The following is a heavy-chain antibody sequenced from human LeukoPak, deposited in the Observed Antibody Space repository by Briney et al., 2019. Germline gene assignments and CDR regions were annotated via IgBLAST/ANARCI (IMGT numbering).Heavy chain of an antibody. D-gene: IGHD6-13*01. CDR2: INWNGGST. Sequence: GGSLRLSCAASGFTFDDYGMSWVRQAPGKGLEWVSGINWNGGSTGYADSVKGRFTISRDNAKNSLYLQMNSLGAEDTALYHCARVRSSSWYNSIYYYYYMDVWGKGTTVTVSS. CDR3: ARVRSSSWYNSIYYYYYMDV. J-gene: IGHJ6*03. V-gene: IGHV3-20*01. CDR1: GFTFDDYG.